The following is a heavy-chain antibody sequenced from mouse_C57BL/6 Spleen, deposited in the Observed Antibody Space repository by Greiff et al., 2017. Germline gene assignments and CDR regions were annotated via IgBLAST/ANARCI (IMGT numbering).Heavy chain of an antibody. Sequence: EVKLMESGPGLVKPSQSLSLTCSVTGYSITSGYYWNWIRQFPGNKLEWMGYISYDGSNNYNPSLKNRISITRDTSKNQFFLKLNSVTTEDTATYYCAATVLDYAMDYWGQGTSVTVSS. J-gene: IGHJ4*01. CDR3: AATVLDYAMDY. CDR2: ISYDGSN. CDR1: GYSITSGYY. D-gene: IGHD1-1*01. V-gene: IGHV3-6*01.